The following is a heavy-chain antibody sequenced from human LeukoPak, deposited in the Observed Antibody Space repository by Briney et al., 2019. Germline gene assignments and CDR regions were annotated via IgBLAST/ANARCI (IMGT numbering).Heavy chain of an antibody. J-gene: IGHJ1*01. CDR2: IKSDGST. Sequence: GGSLRLPCVASGFTFSSYWMHWVRQAPGKGLVWVSRIKSDGSTNYADSVKGRFTISRDNAKNTESLQMNSLRAEDTGVYFCARAPSEIGGYYPEYFRHWGQGTLVTVSS. CDR1: GFTFSSYW. CDR3: ARAPSEIGGYYPEYFRH. V-gene: IGHV3-74*01. D-gene: IGHD3-22*01.